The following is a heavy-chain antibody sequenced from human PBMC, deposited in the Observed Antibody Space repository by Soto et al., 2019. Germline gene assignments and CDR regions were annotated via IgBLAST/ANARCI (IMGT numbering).Heavy chain of an antibody. V-gene: IGHV5-51*01. CDR1: GYSFTSYW. Sequence: PGESLKISCKGSGYSFTSYWIGWVCQMPGKGLEWMGIIYPGDSDTRYSPSFQGQVTISADKSISTAYLQWSSLKASDTAMYYCARLLQTTVYYYYGMDVWSQGTTVTVSS. D-gene: IGHD4-17*01. CDR3: ARLLQTTVYYYYGMDV. CDR2: IYPGDSDT. J-gene: IGHJ6*02.